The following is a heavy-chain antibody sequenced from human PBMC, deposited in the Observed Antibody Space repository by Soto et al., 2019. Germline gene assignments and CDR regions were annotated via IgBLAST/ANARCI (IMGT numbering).Heavy chain of an antibody. J-gene: IGHJ4*02. D-gene: IGHD2-2*01. Sequence: PGGSLRLSCATSGFTFSSYAMNWVRQAPGKGLEWVSVISSGGDMTYYANSVKGRFTISRDTSKNTLFLQMNSLRAEDTAAYFCAKASCSSTSCYVDYWGQGTLVTVSS. CDR3: AKASCSSTSCYVDY. V-gene: IGHV3-23*01. CDR1: GFTFSSYA. CDR2: ISSGGDMT.